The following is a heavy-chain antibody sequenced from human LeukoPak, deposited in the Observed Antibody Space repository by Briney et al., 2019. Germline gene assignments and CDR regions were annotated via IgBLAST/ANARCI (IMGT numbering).Heavy chain of an antibody. CDR1: GFTFSSYG. J-gene: IGHJ4*02. Sequence: GGSLRLSCAASGFTFSSYGMHWIRQAPGKGLEWVAFIRNDGSIIYNADSVKGRFTISRGNAKNSLYLQMNSLRAEDTAVYYCARGASGPFEYWGQGSLVTVSS. CDR2: IRNDGSII. CDR3: ARGASGPFEY. V-gene: IGHV3-30*02.